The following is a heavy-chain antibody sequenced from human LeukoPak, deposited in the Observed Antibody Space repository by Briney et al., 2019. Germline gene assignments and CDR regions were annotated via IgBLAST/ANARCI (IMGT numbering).Heavy chain of an antibody. Sequence: SQTLSLTCTVSGGSISSGGYYWRWIRQHPGKGLEWIGYIYYSGSTYYNPSLKSRVTISVDTSKNQFSLKLSSVTAADTAVYYCAGGAYDYVWGGYPVDYWGQGTLVTVSS. CDR1: GGSISSGGYY. CDR2: IYYSGST. CDR3: AGGAYDYVWGGYPVDY. V-gene: IGHV4-31*03. J-gene: IGHJ4*02. D-gene: IGHD3-16*01.